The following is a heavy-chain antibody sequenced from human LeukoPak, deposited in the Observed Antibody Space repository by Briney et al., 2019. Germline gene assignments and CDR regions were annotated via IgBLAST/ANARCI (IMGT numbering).Heavy chain of an antibody. J-gene: IGHJ4*02. CDR3: AKSDGMVRGVIIDY. V-gene: IGHV3-30-3*02. CDR2: ISYDGTSK. D-gene: IGHD3-10*01. CDR1: GFTFSTYT. Sequence: GGSLRLSCAASGFTFSTYTMHWVRQAPGKGLEWVAVISYDGTSKYYADSVKGRFTFSRDNSENTLYLQMNSLRPEDAAVYYCAKSDGMVRGVIIDYWGQGTLVTVSS.